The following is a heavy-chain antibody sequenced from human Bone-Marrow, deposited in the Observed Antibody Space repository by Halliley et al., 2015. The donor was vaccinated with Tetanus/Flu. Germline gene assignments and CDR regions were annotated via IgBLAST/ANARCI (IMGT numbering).Heavy chain of an antibody. CDR2: IYYSGTT. CDR1: GGSVTSSDSL. V-gene: IGHV4-39*01. CDR3: ARLPESTSRLDY. D-gene: IGHD1-26*01. Sequence: TLSLTCSVSGGSVTSSDSLWAWIRQSPGKGLEWIGTIYYSGTTYYNPSLKSRVTMSVDTSRNQFSLQLTSASAADTAVYYCARLPESTSRLDYWGQGSLVTVSS. J-gene: IGHJ4*02.